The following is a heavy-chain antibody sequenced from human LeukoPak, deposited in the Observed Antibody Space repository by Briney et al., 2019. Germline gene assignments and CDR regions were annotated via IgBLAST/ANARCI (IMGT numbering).Heavy chain of an antibody. Sequence: ASVKVSCKASGGTFSSYAISWVRQAPGQGLEWMGGIIPIFGTANYAQKFQGRVTITADESTSTAYMELSSLRSEDTAVYYCARGMGDCSSTSCEIDYWGQGTLVTVSS. V-gene: IGHV1-69*13. J-gene: IGHJ4*02. CDR3: ARGMGDCSSTSCEIDY. CDR2: IIPIFGTA. D-gene: IGHD2-2*01. CDR1: GGTFSSYA.